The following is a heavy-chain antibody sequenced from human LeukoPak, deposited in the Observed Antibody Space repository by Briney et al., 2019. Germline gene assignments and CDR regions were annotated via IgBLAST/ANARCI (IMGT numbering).Heavy chain of an antibody. D-gene: IGHD1-26*01. Sequence: SETLSLTCTVSGGSISSYYWSWLRQPPGKGLEWIGYIYYSGSTNYNPSLTSRVTISVDTSKNQFSLKLSSVTAADTAVYYCARVMGTTSSVFDYWGQGIQVTVSS. CDR2: IYYSGST. J-gene: IGHJ4*02. CDR1: GGSISSYY. CDR3: ARVMGTTSSVFDY. V-gene: IGHV4-59*01.